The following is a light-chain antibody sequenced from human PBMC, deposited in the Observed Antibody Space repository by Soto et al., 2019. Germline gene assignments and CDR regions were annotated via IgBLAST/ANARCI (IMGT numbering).Light chain of an antibody. Sequence: ERVLTQSPGTLSLSPGERTTLSCRASQSVSSNFLDWYQQKPGQAPRLLIYGASSRATGIPDRFSGSGSGTDFTLTISRLEPEDFAVYYCQQYETSPRTFGQGTKVDIK. CDR2: GAS. CDR1: QSVSSNF. V-gene: IGKV3-20*01. CDR3: QQYETSPRT. J-gene: IGKJ1*01.